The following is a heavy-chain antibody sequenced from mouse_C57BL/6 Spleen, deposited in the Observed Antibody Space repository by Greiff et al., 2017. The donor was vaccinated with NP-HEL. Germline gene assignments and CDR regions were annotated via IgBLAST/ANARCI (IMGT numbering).Heavy chain of an antibody. CDR3: TRGGDYDSYWYFDV. D-gene: IGHD1-1*01. J-gene: IGHJ1*03. CDR1: GYTFTDYE. V-gene: IGHV1-15*01. CDR2: IDPETGGS. Sequence: QVQLQQSGAELVRPGASVTLSCKASGYTFTDYEMHWVKQTPVHGLEWIGAIDPETGGSAYNQKFKGKAILTADKSSSTGYMELRSLTSEDSAVYYCTRGGDYDSYWYFDVWGKGTTVTVSS.